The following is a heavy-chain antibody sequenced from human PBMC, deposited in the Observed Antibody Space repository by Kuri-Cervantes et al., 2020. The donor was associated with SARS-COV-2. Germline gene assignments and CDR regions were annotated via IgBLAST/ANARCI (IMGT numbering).Heavy chain of an antibody. D-gene: IGHD5-18*01. CDR1: GFTFSSYA. V-gene: IGHV3-23*01. CDR2: VGYSGDNT. J-gene: IGHJ4*02. CDR3: AKDQGDSYGISYFDY. Sequence: GESLKISCAASGFTFSSYAMSWVRQAPGKGLEWVSTVGYSGDNTFYADSVKGRFTISRDNSKNTLYLQMNSLRAEDTAVYYCAKDQGDSYGISYFDYWGQGTLVTVSS.